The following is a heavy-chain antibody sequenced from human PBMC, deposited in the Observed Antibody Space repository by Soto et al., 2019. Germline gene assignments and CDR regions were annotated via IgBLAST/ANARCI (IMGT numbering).Heavy chain of an antibody. V-gene: IGHV3-53*01. J-gene: IGHJ3*02. CDR1: GFTVSSNY. CDR3: ARGSDYGDYGNAFDI. Sequence: GSLRLSCAASGFTVSSNYMSWVRQAPGKGLEWVSVIYSGGSTYYADSVKGRFTISGDNSKNTLYLQMNSLRAEDTAVYYCARGSDYGDYGNAFDIWGQGTMVTVSS. CDR2: IYSGGST. D-gene: IGHD4-17*01.